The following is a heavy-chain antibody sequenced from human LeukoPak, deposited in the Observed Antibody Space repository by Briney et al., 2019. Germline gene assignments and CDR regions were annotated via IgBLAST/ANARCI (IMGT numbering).Heavy chain of an antibody. Sequence: GGSLRLSCAASGFTFSDYYMNWVRQAPGKGLERVSYISGSGTTIDYADSVKGRFTISRDNSKNTLYLQMNSLRAEDTAVYYCARVEMDTPYLFDYWGQGTLVTVSS. CDR2: ISGSGTTI. CDR3: ARVEMDTPYLFDY. D-gene: IGHD5-24*01. CDR1: GFTFSDYY. V-gene: IGHV3-11*01. J-gene: IGHJ4*02.